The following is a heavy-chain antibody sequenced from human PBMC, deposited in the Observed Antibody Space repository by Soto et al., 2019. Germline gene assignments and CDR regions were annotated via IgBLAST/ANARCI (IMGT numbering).Heavy chain of an antibody. V-gene: IGHV1-8*01. CDR3: AIFGPAFKWNHWGYHFDS. CDR2: MNPKSGNT. CDR1: GYTFVNYD. D-gene: IGHD1-20*01. J-gene: IGHJ4*02. Sequence: QVQLVQSGAEVKQPGASVKLSCKASGYTFVNYDINWARQAPGQGLEWMGWMNPKSGNTGYALKFQGRVTMTRDTSITTAYMEVNRLRSEDTAVYYCAIFGPAFKWNHWGYHFDSWGQGSLVTVFS.